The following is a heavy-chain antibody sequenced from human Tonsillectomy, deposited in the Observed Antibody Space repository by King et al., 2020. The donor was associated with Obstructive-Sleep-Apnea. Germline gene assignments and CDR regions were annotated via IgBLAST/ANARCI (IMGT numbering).Heavy chain of an antibody. CDR1: GFTFSSYA. J-gene: IGHJ4*02. Sequence: EVQLVEAGGGLVQPGGSLRLSCSASGFTFSSYAMSWVRPAPGKGLEWVAASSGSGGSAYYADSVKGRSTNSRDNSKRPLYLKMNSLRAEETAVYYCAKDLVGYYGSGSYKDYWGQGTLVTVSS. CDR3: AKDLVGYYGSGSYKDY. CDR2: SSGSGGSA. V-gene: IGHV3-23*04. D-gene: IGHD3-10*01.